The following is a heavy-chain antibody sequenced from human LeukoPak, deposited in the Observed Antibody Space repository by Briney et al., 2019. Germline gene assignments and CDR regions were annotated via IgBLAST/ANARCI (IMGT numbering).Heavy chain of an antibody. Sequence: GGSLRLSCAASGFTFSSYGMHWVRQAPGKGLEWVAVIWYDGSNKYYADSVKGRFTISRDNSKNTLYLQMNSLRAEDTAVYYCAAQGYSSGWYGDAFDIWGQGTMVTVSS. V-gene: IGHV3-33*01. J-gene: IGHJ3*02. CDR3: AAQGYSSGWYGDAFDI. D-gene: IGHD6-19*01. CDR1: GFTFSSYG. CDR2: IWYDGSNK.